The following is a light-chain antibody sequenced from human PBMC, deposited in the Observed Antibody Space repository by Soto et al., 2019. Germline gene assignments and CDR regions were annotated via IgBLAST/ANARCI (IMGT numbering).Light chain of an antibody. J-gene: IGLJ2*01. CDR1: SPNVGVYKL. V-gene: IGLV2-23*01. CDR2: EGS. CDR3: CSYAGESTVT. Sequence: QSALTQPASVSGSPGQSITISCTGTSPNVGVYKLVSWYQQHPGKAPKLIIYEGSKRPSGGSNRFSGSKSGNAASLTISGLQAEDEADYHCCSYAGESTVTFGGGTKLTVL.